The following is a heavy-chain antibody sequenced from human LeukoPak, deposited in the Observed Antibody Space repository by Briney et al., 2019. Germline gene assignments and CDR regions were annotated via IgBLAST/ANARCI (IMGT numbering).Heavy chain of an antibody. J-gene: IGHJ4*02. Sequence: SETLSLTCTVSGGSSSSSSYYWGWIRQPPGKGLEWIGNIYYSGSTYYNPSLKSRVTISGDTSKNQFSLKLSSVTAAHTAVYYCARQVDTAMGRFDYWGQGTLVTVSS. CDR3: ARQVDTAMGRFDY. CDR2: IYYSGST. V-gene: IGHV4-39*01. CDR1: GGSSSSSSYY. D-gene: IGHD5-18*01.